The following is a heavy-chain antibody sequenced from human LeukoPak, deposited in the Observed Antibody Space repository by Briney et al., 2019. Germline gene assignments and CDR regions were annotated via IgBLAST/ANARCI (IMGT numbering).Heavy chain of an antibody. V-gene: IGHV3-7*03. J-gene: IGHJ4*02. CDR2: IKQDESEK. Sequence: GGSLRLSCVASGFTFSSYWMSWVRQAPGKGLKWVANIKQDESEKWYVDSVKGRFTISRDNAEKSLYLQINSLRAEDTAVYYCARGNDYGDYVGIYFDSWGQGTLVTVSS. CDR3: ARGNDYGDYVGIYFDS. D-gene: IGHD4-17*01. CDR1: GFTFSSYW.